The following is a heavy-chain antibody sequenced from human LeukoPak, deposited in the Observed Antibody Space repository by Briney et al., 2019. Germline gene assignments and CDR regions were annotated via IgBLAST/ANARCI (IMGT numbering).Heavy chain of an antibody. CDR2: IYYSGST. J-gene: IGHJ2*01. CDR3: ARDLGFPDDNWYFDL. V-gene: IGHV4-59*01. Sequence: SETLSLTCTVSGGSISSYYWSWIRQPPGKGLEWIGYIYYSGSTNYNPSLKSRVTISVDTSKNQFSLKLSSVTAADTAVYYCARDLGFPDDNWYFDLWGRGTLVTVSS. D-gene: IGHD3-9*01. CDR1: GGSISSYY.